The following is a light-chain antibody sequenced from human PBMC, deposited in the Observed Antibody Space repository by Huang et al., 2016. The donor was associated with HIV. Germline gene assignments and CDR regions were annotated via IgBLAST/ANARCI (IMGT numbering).Light chain of an antibody. CDR1: RSLLHSDGKTY. Sequence: DIVMTQTPLSLSVTPGQSASISCKSGRSLLHSDGKTYLSWYLQKPGQSPQLLIYEVSGRFSGVPDRISGSGSGTDFTLKISRVEAEDVGLYYCMQGIHLPYTFGQGTKLEI. J-gene: IGKJ2*01. CDR3: MQGIHLPYT. CDR2: EVS. V-gene: IGKV2-29*02.